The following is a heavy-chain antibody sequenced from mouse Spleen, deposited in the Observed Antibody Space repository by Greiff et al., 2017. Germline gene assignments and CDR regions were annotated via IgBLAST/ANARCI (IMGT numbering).Heavy chain of an antibody. CDR3: ARDPYYGSSSAWFAY. V-gene: IGHV1-52*01. CDR2: IDPSDSET. CDR1: GYTFTSYW. J-gene: IGHJ3*01. Sequence: QVQLQQPGAELVRPGSSVKLSCKASGYTFTSYWMHWVKQRPIQGLEWIGNIDPSDSETHYNQKFKDKATLTVDKSSSTAYMQLSSLTSEDSAVYYCARDPYYGSSSAWFAYWGQGTLVTVSA. D-gene: IGHD1-1*01.